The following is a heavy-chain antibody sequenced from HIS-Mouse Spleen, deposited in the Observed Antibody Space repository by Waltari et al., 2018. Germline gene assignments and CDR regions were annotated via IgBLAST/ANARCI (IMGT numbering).Heavy chain of an antibody. CDR1: GFTFSSYG. D-gene: IGHD6-19*01. J-gene: IGHJ4*02. Sequence: QVQLVESGGGVVQPGRSLRRSWAASGFTFSSYGMHWVRQAPGKGLEWVAAISYDGSNKYYADSVKGRFTISRDNSKNTLYLQMNSLRAEDTAVYYCAKASSGWLDYWGQGTLVTVSS. CDR2: ISYDGSNK. CDR3: AKASSGWLDY. V-gene: IGHV3-30*18.